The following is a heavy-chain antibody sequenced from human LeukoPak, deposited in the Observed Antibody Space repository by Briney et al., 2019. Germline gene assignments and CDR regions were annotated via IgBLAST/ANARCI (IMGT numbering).Heavy chain of an antibody. D-gene: IGHD3-3*01. Sequence: AGGSLRLSCAASGFTFSSYGMHWVRQAPGKGLEWVAVISYDGSNKYYADSVKGRFTISRDNSKNTLYLQMNSLRAEDTAVYYCAREDYDFWSGYYGITGTTSGFDYWGQGTLVTVSS. CDR3: AREDYDFWSGYYGITGTTSGFDY. CDR1: GFTFSSYG. J-gene: IGHJ4*02. V-gene: IGHV3-30*03. CDR2: ISYDGSNK.